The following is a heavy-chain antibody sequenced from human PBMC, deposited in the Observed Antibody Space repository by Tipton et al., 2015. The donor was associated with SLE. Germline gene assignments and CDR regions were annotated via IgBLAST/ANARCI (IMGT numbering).Heavy chain of an antibody. V-gene: IGHV4-34*01. J-gene: IGHJ4*02. Sequence: TLSLTCAVYGGSFSGYYWSWIRQPPGKGLEWVGEINHSGITNYNPSLKSRVTISIDTSKNQFSLRLSSVTAADTAVYYCAGGYSYGGDYFDYWGQGTLVTVSS. D-gene: IGHD5-18*01. CDR3: AGGYSYGGDYFDY. CDR2: INHSGIT. CDR1: GGSFSGYY.